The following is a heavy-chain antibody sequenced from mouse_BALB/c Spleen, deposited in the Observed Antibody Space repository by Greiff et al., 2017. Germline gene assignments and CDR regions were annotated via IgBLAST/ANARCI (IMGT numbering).Heavy chain of an antibody. CDR3: ARLRGYGKPYLDY. V-gene: IGHV14-1*02. Sequence: VQLQQSGAELVRPGALVKLSCKASGFNIKDYYMHWVKQRPEQGLEWIGWIDPENGNTIYDPKFQGKASITADTSSNTAYLQLSSLTSEDTAVYYCARLRGYGKPYLDYWGQGTLVTVSA. CDR2: IDPENGNT. J-gene: IGHJ3*01. D-gene: IGHD3-1*01. CDR1: GFNIKDYY.